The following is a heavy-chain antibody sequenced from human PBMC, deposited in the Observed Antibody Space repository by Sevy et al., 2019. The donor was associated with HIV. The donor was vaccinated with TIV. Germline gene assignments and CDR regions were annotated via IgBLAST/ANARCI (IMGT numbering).Heavy chain of an antibody. CDR2: FDPEDGDT. D-gene: IGHD3-3*01. Sequence: ASVKVSCKVSGYTLSEVSLHWVRQSPGKGFEWMGGFDPEDGDTIYAQKFQGRVTMTEDTSTDTAYMELSSLRSEDTAVYFCATDPLFGVVVHRGYWGQGTLVTVSS. CDR1: GYTLSEVS. V-gene: IGHV1-24*01. J-gene: IGHJ4*02. CDR3: ATDPLFGVVVHRGY.